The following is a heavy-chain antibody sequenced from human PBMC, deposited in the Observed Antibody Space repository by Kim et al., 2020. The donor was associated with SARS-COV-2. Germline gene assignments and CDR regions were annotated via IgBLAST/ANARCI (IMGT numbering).Heavy chain of an antibody. D-gene: IGHD3-22*01. J-gene: IGHJ4*02. V-gene: IGHV3-48*03. CDR3: ARSDPYYYDSSGSFQDY. Sequence: VKGRFTISRDNAKNSLYLQMNSLRAEDTAVYYCARSDPYYYDSSGSFQDYWGQGTLVTVSS.